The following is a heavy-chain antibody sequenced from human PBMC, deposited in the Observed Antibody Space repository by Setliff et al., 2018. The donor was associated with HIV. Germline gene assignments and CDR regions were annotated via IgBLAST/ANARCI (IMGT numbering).Heavy chain of an antibody. V-gene: IGHV4-39*01. Sequence: PSETLSLTCTVSGGSMSSSGPGYYWGWVRQTPGGGLEWIGSVYYRGRTYYNPSLKSLVTISVDTSKNQWSLRLTSMAAADTAMYYCARSQPDTIFGVVTFDCWGQGKMVTVSS. CDR1: GGSMSSSGPGYY. J-gene: IGHJ4*02. CDR3: ARSQPDTIFGVVTFDC. CDR2: VYYRGRT. D-gene: IGHD3-3*01.